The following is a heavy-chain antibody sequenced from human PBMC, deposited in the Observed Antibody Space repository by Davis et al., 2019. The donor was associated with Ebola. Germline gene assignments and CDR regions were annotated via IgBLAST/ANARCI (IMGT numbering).Heavy chain of an antibody. CDR2: IYYSGST. Sequence: PSETLSLTCTVSGGSISSSSYYWSWIRQPPGKGLEWIGYIYYSGSTNYNPSLKSRVTISVDTSKNQFSLKLSSVTAADTAVYYCARANWGTGYLLDYWGQGTLVTVSS. J-gene: IGHJ4*02. CDR1: GGSISSSSYY. V-gene: IGHV4-61*01. CDR3: ARANWGTGYLLDY. D-gene: IGHD7-27*01.